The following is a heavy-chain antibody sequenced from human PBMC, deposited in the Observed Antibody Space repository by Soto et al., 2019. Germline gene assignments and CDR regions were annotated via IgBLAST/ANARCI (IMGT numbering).Heavy chain of an antibody. CDR3: AKTHGHSWNYARYFDY. Sequence: GGSLRLSCAASGFTFSSYAMSWVRQAPGKGLEWVSAISGSGGSTYYADSVKGRFTISRDNSKNTLYLQMNSLRAEDTAVYYCAKTHGHSWNYARYFDYWGQGTLVTVSS. D-gene: IGHD1-7*01. J-gene: IGHJ4*02. CDR2: ISGSGGST. V-gene: IGHV3-23*01. CDR1: GFTFSSYA.